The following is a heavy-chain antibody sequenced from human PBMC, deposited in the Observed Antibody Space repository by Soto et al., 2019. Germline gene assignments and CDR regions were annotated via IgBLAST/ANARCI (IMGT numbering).Heavy chain of an antibody. V-gene: IGHV1-46*01. CDR1: GYTFTSYY. CDR2: INPSGGST. J-gene: IGHJ5*02. CDR3: ARDGIAAAGYYNWFDP. D-gene: IGHD6-13*01. Sequence: ASVNVSCKASGYTFTSYYMHWVRQAPGQGLEWMGIINPSGGSTSYAQKFQGRVTMTRDTSTSTVYMELSSLRSEDTAVYYCARDGIAAAGYYNWFDPWGQGTLVTVSS.